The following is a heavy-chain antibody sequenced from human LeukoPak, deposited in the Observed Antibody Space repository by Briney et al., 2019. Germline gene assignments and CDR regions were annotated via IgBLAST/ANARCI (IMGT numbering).Heavy chain of an antibody. CDR1: GFTFSSYE. Sequence: GGSLRLSCAASGFTFSSYEMNWVRQAPGKGLEWVANIKYDGSHKYYVDSVKGRFTISRDNAKSSVYLQMNSLRVDDTAVYFCASSHDSSGNDWGQGTMVTVSS. D-gene: IGHD3-22*01. CDR2: IKYDGSHK. V-gene: IGHV3-7*01. J-gene: IGHJ4*02. CDR3: ASSHDSSGND.